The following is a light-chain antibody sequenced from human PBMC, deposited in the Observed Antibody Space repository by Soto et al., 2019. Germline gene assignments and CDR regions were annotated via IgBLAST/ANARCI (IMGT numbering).Light chain of an antibody. J-gene: IGLJ2*01. CDR3: CSYALSYTVV. Sequence: QSALTQPRSVSGSPGQSVTISCTGTSSDVGGYNYVSWYQQHPGKAPKLMIYDVSKRPSGVPDRFSGSKSGNTASLTISGLQAEDEADYYCCSYALSYTVVFGGGTKLTVL. CDR1: SSDVGGYNY. V-gene: IGLV2-11*01. CDR2: DVS.